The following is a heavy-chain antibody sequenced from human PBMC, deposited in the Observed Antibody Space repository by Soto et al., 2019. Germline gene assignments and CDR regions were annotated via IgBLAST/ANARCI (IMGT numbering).Heavy chain of an antibody. CDR3: ARQYYYDSSAYPN. V-gene: IGHV5-51*01. D-gene: IGHD3-22*01. Sequence: PGESLKISCKGSGYSFISYWIAWVRQRPGKGLEWMGSIFPAAFDTRYSPSFQGQVTISVDTSISTAYLQWGRLEASDTAIYYCARQYYYDSSAYPNWGQGTQVTVS. CDR1: GYSFISYW. CDR2: IFPAAFDT. J-gene: IGHJ4*02.